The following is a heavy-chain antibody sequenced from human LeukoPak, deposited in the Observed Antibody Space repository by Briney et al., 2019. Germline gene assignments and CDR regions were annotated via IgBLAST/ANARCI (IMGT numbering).Heavy chain of an antibody. J-gene: IGHJ4*02. CDR2: IIPIFGTA. CDR1: GGTFSSYA. D-gene: IGHD6-13*01. V-gene: IGHV1-69*13. CDR3: ARAHKQQLVEIDY. Sequence: SVKVSCKAFGGTFSSYAISWVRQAPGQGLEWMGGIIPIFGTANYAQKFQGRVTITADESTSTVYMELSSLRSEDTAVYYCARAHKQQLVEIDYWGQGTLVTVSS.